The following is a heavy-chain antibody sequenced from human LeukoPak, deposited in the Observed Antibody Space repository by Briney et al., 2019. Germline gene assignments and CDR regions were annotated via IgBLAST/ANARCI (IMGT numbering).Heavy chain of an antibody. CDR1: GGSISTYY. D-gene: IGHD2-15*01. CDR2: IYYSGST. J-gene: IGHJ5*02. Sequence: PSETLSLTCTVSGGSISTYYWSWIRQPPGKGLQWIGYIYYSGSTNYNPSLKSRVTMSVDTSKNQFSLNLSSVTATDTAVYYCARAYCSGGSCYSSRGMFDPWGQGTLVTVSS. V-gene: IGHV4-59*01. CDR3: ARAYCSGGSCYSSRGMFDP.